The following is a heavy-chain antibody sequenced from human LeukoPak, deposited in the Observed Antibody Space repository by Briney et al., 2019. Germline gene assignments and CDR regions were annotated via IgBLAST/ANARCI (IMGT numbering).Heavy chain of an antibody. CDR3: ARDRWLSGSSWTFDY. J-gene: IGHJ4*02. D-gene: IGHD6-13*01. CDR1: GFTFSDYY. CDR2: ISSSGSTI. V-gene: IGHV3-11*01. Sequence: GGSLRLACAASGFTFSDYYMSWIRRAPGKGLEWVSYISSSGSTIYYADSVKGRFTISRDNAKNSLYLQMNSLRAEDTAVYYCARDRWLSGSSWTFDYWGQGTLVTVSS.